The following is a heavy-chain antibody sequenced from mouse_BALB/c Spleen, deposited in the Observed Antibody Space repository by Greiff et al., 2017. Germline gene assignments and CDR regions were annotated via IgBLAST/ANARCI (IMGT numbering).Heavy chain of an antibody. Sequence: QVTLKESGPGILQPSQTLSLTCSFSGFSLTTSGMGVSWIRQPSGKGLEWLAHIYWDDDKRYNPSLKSRLTISKDTSSNQVFLKITSVDTADTATYYCARSLLRLRNFDYWGQGTTLTVSS. CDR3: ARSLLRLRNFDY. D-gene: IGHD1-2*01. V-gene: IGHV8-12*01. CDR2: IYWDDDK. CDR1: GFSLTTSGMG. J-gene: IGHJ2*01.